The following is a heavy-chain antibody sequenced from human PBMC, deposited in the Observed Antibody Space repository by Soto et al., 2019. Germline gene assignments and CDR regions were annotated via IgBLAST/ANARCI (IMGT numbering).Heavy chain of an antibody. CDR3: ARDSVGSGYD. J-gene: IGHJ4*02. Sequence: QVQLQESGPGLVKPSETLSLTCTVSGGSISSYYWSWIRQPPGKRLEWIGYIYYSGSTNYNPSLKSRVTISVDTSKYQFSLDLRSVTAADTAVYYCARDSVGSGYDWGQGTLVTVSS. V-gene: IGHV4-59*01. D-gene: IGHD5-12*01. CDR1: GGSISSYY. CDR2: IYYSGST.